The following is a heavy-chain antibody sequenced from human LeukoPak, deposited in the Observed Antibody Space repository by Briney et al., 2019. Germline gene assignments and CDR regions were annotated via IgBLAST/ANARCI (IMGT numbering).Heavy chain of an antibody. Sequence: SETLSLTCTVSGGSISSGSYYWSWIRQPAGKGLEWIGRIYTSGSTNYNPSLKSRVTISVDTSKNQFSLKLSSVTAADTAVYYCAARTVWVAGKFDYWGQGTLVTVSS. V-gene: IGHV4-61*02. CDR1: GGSISSGSYY. CDR3: AARTVWVAGKFDY. J-gene: IGHJ4*02. D-gene: IGHD6-19*01. CDR2: IYTSGST.